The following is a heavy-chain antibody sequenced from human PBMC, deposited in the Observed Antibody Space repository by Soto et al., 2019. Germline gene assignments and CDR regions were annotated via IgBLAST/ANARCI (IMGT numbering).Heavy chain of an antibody. CDR2: ISYDGSNK. J-gene: IGHJ6*02. CDR1: GFTFSSYG. V-gene: IGHV3-30*18. Sequence: GGSLRLSCAASGFTFSSYGMHWVRQAPGKGLEWVAVISYDGSNKYYADSVKGRFTISRDNSKSTLYLQMNSLRAEDTAVYYCAKDFPPFVGSGSYGMDVWGQGTTVTVSS. D-gene: IGHD3-3*01. CDR3: AKDFPPFVGSGSYGMDV.